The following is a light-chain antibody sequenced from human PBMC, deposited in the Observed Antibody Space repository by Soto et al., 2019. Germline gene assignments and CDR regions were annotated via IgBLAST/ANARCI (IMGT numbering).Light chain of an antibody. CDR1: QSVSSN. J-gene: IGKJ4*01. V-gene: IGKV3-15*01. CDR3: QQYNNWPPLT. Sequence: EIVMTQSPATLSVSPGERATLSCRASQSVSSNLAWYQQKPGQAPRLLIYGASTRATGIPARFSGSGSGTEFTLTISSLQSEDFAVYYCQQYNNWPPLTFGGGTRWISN. CDR2: GAS.